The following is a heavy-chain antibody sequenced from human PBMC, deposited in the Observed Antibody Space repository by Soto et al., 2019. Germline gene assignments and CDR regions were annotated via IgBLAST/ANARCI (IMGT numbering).Heavy chain of an antibody. J-gene: IGHJ3*02. Sequence: SETLSLTCTVSGGSISSYYWSWIRQPPGKGLEWIGYIYYSGSTNYNPSLKSRVTISVDTSKNQFSLKLSSVTAADTAVYYCARGRDIVYGYGDYVAFDIWGQGTMVTVSS. CDR1: GGSISSYY. CDR3: ARGRDIVYGYGDYVAFDI. D-gene: IGHD4-17*01. CDR2: IYYSGST. V-gene: IGHV4-59*01.